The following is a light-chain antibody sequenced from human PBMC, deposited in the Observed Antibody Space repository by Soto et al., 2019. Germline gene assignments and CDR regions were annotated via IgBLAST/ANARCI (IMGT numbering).Light chain of an antibody. CDR3: QALDSGTVV. Sequence: SYELTQPPSVSVSPGQTANITCSGNTLGSKFVFWYQQKAGQSPMVVIYEDTKRPSGITERFSGSNSGNTATLTISGTQAMDEDDFYCQALDSGTVVFGGGTKLTVL. CDR1: TLGSKF. V-gene: IGLV3-1*01. CDR2: EDT. J-gene: IGLJ2*01.